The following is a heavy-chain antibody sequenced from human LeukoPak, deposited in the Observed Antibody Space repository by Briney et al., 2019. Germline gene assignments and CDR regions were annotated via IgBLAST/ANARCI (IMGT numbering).Heavy chain of an antibody. Sequence: GRSLRLSCAASGFTFSSYGMHWVRQAPGKGLEWVAVIWYDGSNKYYADSVKGRFTISRDNSKNTLYLQMNSLRAEDTAVYCCARQYSSSWYDYWGQGTLVTVSS. J-gene: IGHJ4*02. V-gene: IGHV3-33*01. D-gene: IGHD6-13*01. CDR2: IWYDGSNK. CDR3: ARQYSSSWYDY. CDR1: GFTFSSYG.